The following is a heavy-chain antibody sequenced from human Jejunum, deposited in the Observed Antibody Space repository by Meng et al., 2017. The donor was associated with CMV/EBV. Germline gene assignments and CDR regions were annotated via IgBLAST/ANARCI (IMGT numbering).Heavy chain of an antibody. V-gene: IGHV3-7*01. Sequence: SYWMSWFRQAPGKGLEWVANIKQDGSEKYYVDSVKGRFTISRDNAKNSLYLQMNSLRAEDTAVYYCARQVAGTRGYYYYYYGMDVWGQGTTVTVSS. CDR1: SYW. J-gene: IGHJ6*02. CDR2: IKQDGSEK. CDR3: ARQVAGTRGYYYYYYGMDV. D-gene: IGHD6-19*01.